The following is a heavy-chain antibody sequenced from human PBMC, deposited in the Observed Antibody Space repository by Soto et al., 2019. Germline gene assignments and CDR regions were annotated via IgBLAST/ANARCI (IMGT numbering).Heavy chain of an antibody. V-gene: IGHV4-34*01. CDR2: INDSGNI. D-gene: IGHD3-10*01. Sequence: QVQLQQWGAGLLKPSETLSLTCAVYGGSFSGYQWSWIRQTPGKGLEWIGEINDSGNINYNPSLKSRVTIVVDTAKKQISLKLSSVTAADTAVYYCARGLILWFGELSRRGGYYYYMDVWGTWTTVTVSS. CDR3: ARGLILWFGELSRRGGYYYYMDV. J-gene: IGHJ6*03. CDR1: GGSFSGYQ.